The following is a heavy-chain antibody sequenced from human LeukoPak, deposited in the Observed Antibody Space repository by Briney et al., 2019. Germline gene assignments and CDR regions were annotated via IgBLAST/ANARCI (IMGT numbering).Heavy chain of an antibody. J-gene: IGHJ4*02. D-gene: IGHD6-19*01. CDR2: FGWSGTTI. CDR1: GFTVNSYS. V-gene: IGHV3-48*02. CDR3: ARDSGSGWSNDY. Sequence: GGSLRLSCVASGFTVNSYSMNWVRQAPGKGLEWVSYFGWSGTTIYYADSVKGRFTISRDSARSSLYLQMNSLRDEDSAVYYCARDSGSGWSNDYWGQGTLVTVSS.